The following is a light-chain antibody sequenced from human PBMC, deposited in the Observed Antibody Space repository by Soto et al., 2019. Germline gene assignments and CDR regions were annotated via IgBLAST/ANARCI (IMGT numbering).Light chain of an antibody. CDR3: QQYYSSLYT. J-gene: IGKJ2*01. CDR2: WAS. Sequence: DIVMTQSPDSLAVSLGERATINCTSSQSVLYSSNNKNYLAWYQQKPGQPPKVLISWASTRESGVPDRFSDSGSGSDFTLTISSLQAEDVAVYYCQQYYSSLYTFGRGTKLEIK. CDR1: QSVLYSSNNKNY. V-gene: IGKV4-1*01.